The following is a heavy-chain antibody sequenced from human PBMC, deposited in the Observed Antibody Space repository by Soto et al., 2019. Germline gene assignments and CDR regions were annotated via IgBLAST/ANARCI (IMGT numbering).Heavy chain of an antibody. V-gene: IGHV3-23*01. Sequence: WVLRLSCAASGFIFENFGMSWVRQAPGKGLEWISSISGSGFKKYYADSVKGRFTISRDNSKSTVYLELNNLSAEDTAVYHCAKNQGVELVPLATVDWFDPWGQGSVVTVSS. CDR3: AKNQGVELVPLATVDWFDP. CDR1: GFIFENFG. D-gene: IGHD1-26*01. J-gene: IGHJ5*02. CDR2: ISGSGFKK.